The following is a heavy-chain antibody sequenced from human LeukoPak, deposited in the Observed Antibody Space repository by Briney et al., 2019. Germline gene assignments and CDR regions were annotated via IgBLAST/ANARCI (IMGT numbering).Heavy chain of an antibody. Sequence: SVKVSCKASGGTFSSYAISWLRQAPGQGLEWMGRIILIFGTANYAQKFQGRVTITTDESTSTAYMELSSLRSEDTAVYYCAREEITRVRGVIIGLIDIWGQGTMVTVSS. CDR3: AREEITRVRGVIIGLIDI. V-gene: IGHV1-69*05. D-gene: IGHD3-10*01. CDR2: IILIFGTA. J-gene: IGHJ3*02. CDR1: GGTFSSYA.